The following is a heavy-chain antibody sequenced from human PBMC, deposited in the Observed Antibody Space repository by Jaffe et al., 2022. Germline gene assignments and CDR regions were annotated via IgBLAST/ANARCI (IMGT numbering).Heavy chain of an antibody. CDR1: GFTFSSYG. D-gene: IGHD3-10*01. V-gene: IGHV3-30*02. CDR3: AKDGDAYSYGSGSYYYYYMDV. J-gene: IGHJ6*03. Sequence: QVQLVESGGGVVQPGGSLRLSCAASGFTFSSYGMHWVRQAPGKGLEWVAFIRYDGSNKYYADSVKGRFTISRDNSKNTLYLQMNSLRAEDTAVYYCAKDGDAYSYGSGSYYYYYMDVWGKGTTVTVSS. CDR2: IRYDGSNK.